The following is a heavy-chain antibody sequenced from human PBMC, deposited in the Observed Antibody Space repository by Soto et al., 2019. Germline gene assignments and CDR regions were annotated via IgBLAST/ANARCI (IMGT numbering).Heavy chain of an antibody. CDR3: ARQAPAAIAYYYSYMDV. CDR2: ISAYNGNT. Sequence: ASVKVSCKASGYTFTSYGISWVRQAPGQGLEWMGWISAYNGNTNYAQKLQGRVTMTTDTSTSTAYMELRSLRSDDTAVYYCARQAPAAIAYYYSYMDVWGKGTTVTVSS. V-gene: IGHV1-18*01. J-gene: IGHJ6*03. D-gene: IGHD2-2*01. CDR1: GYTFTSYG.